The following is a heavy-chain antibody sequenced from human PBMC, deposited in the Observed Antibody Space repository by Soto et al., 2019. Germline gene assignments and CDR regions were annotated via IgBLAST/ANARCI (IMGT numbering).Heavy chain of an antibody. V-gene: IGHV3-33*01. Sequence: GGSLRLSCAASGFTFSSYGMHWVRQAPGKGLEWVAVIWYDGSNKYYADSVKGRFTISRDNSKNTLYLQMNSLRAEDTAVYYCAVTMVRGVMEGAFDIWGQGTMVTVSS. D-gene: IGHD3-10*01. CDR2: IWYDGSNK. CDR3: AVTMVRGVMEGAFDI. CDR1: GFTFSSYG. J-gene: IGHJ3*02.